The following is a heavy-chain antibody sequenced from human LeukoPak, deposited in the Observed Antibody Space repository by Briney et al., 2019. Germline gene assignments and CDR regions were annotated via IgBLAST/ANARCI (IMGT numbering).Heavy chain of an antibody. Sequence: PSQTLSLTCTVSGSSISSGGYYWSWIRQHPGKDLEWIGYIYYSGSTYYNPSLKSRVTISVDTSKNQFSLKLSSVTAADTAVYYCARGRQRDDAFDIWGQGTMVTVSS. V-gene: IGHV4-31*03. J-gene: IGHJ3*02. D-gene: IGHD2-2*01. CDR3: ARGRQRDDAFDI. CDR1: GSSISSGGYY. CDR2: IYYSGST.